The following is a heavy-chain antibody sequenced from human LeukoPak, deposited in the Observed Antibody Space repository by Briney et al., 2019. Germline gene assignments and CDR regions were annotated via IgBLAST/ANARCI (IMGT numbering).Heavy chain of an antibody. CDR1: GFTVSSSY. CDR3: ARELASGD. CDR2: INTDGNST. V-gene: IGHV3-74*01. Sequence: GGSLRLSFAASGFTVSSSYMSWVRQAPGKGLVWVSQINTDGNSTTYADSVKGRFTVSRDNAKNTLYLQMNSLRAEDTAVYCCARELASGDWGQGTLVTVSS. J-gene: IGHJ4*02. D-gene: IGHD6-13*01.